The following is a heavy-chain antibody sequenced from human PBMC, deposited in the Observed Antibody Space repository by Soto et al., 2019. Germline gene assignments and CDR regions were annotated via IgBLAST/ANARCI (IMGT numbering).Heavy chain of an antibody. J-gene: IGHJ4*02. D-gene: IGHD3-10*01. CDR1: GFTFSSYG. V-gene: IGHV3-33*01. CDR2: IWYDGSNK. CDR3: ARARITMVRGVIIGSYFDY. Sequence: QVQLVESGGGVVQPGRSLRLSCAASGFTFSSYGMHWVRQAPGKGLEWVAVIWYDGSNKYYADSVKGRFTISRDNSKNTLYLQMNSLRAEDTAVYYCARARITMVRGVIIGSYFDYWGQGTLVTVSS.